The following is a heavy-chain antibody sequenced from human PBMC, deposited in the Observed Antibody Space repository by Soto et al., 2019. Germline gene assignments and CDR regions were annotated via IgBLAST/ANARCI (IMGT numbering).Heavy chain of an antibody. D-gene: IGHD3-3*01. CDR3: ARDQGITTFGVYSMYYYGMDV. CDR1: GYTFTNSG. Sequence: QVQLVQSGAEVKKPGASVKVSCKASGYTFTNSGISWVRQAPGQGLEWMGWISTDNGNTNYAQHLQGRVSITTDTSTSTDYMDLRSLRSDDTAVYYCARDQGITTFGVYSMYYYGMDVWGQGTTVTVSS. CDR2: ISTDNGNT. V-gene: IGHV1-18*01. J-gene: IGHJ6*02.